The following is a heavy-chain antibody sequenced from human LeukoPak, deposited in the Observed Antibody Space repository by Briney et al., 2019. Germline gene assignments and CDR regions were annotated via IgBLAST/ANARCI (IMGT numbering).Heavy chain of an antibody. CDR2: FDPEDGET. D-gene: IGHD3-10*01. V-gene: IGHV1-24*01. Sequence: ASVKVSCKVSGYTLTELSMHWVRQAPGKGLEWMGGFDPEDGETIYAQKFQGRVTMTEDTSTDTAYMELSSLRSEDTAVYYCAAEYNHYYGFLFWGQGTLVTVSS. CDR3: AAEYNHYYGFLF. J-gene: IGHJ4*02. CDR1: GYTLTELS.